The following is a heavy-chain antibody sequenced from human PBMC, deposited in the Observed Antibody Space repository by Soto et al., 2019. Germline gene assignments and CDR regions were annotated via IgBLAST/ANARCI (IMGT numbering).Heavy chain of an antibody. J-gene: IGHJ6*02. CDR3: ARRSRGSSAVGNYYYGMDV. CDR1: GYIFTSYW. Sequence: PGESLKISCKGSGYIFTSYWIGWVRQMPGKGLEWRGIIYPGDSDTRYSQSLQGQVTISADKSISTAYLQWSSLKASDTAMYYCARRSRGSSAVGNYYYGMDVWGQGTTVTVSS. D-gene: IGHD6-25*01. V-gene: IGHV5-51*01. CDR2: IYPGDSDT.